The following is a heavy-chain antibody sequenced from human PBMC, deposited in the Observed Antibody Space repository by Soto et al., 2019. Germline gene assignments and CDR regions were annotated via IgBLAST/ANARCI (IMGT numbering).Heavy chain of an antibody. CDR2: IYYSGST. J-gene: IGHJ5*02. D-gene: IGHD6-13*01. CDR3: ARRIAAHQDHNWFDP. Sequence: QVQLQESGPGLVKPSETLSLTCTVSGGSISSYYWSWIRQPPGKGLEWIGYIYYSGSTNYNPSLMSRVTISVDTSKNPFSLKLSSVTAADTAVYYCARRIAAHQDHNWFDPWGQGTLVTVSS. V-gene: IGHV4-59*01. CDR1: GGSISSYY.